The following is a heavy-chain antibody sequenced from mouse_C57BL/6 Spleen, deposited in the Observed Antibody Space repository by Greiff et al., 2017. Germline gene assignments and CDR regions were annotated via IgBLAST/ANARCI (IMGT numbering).Heavy chain of an antibody. CDR3: ARRLGYGSRYFDY. V-gene: IGHV1-26*01. Sequence: EVQLQQSGPELVKPGASVKISCKASGYTFTDYYMNWVKQSHGKSLEWIGDINPNNGGTSYNQKFKGKATLTVDKSSSTAYMELRSLTSEDSAVYYCARRLGYGSRYFDYWGQGTTLTVSS. CDR2: INPNNGGT. J-gene: IGHJ2*01. D-gene: IGHD1-1*01. CDR1: GYTFTDYY.